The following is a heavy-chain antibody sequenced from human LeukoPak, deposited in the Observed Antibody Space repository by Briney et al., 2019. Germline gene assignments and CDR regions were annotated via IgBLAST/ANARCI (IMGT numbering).Heavy chain of an antibody. D-gene: IGHD3-22*01. J-gene: IGHJ4*02. CDR3: TREGYYYASSGYQADYFDY. CDR1: GFTFGDYA. Sequence: GRSLRLSCTASGFTFGDYAMSWVRQAPGKGLEWVGFIRSDTYGGTTEYAPSVRGRFSISRDDSKSIAYLQMNSLKTEDTAVYYCTREGYYYASSGYQADYFDYWGQGTLVTVSS. V-gene: IGHV3-49*04. CDR2: IRSDTYGGTT.